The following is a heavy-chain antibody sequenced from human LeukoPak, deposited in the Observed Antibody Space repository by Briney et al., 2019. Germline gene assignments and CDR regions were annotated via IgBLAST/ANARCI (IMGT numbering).Heavy chain of an antibody. Sequence: SETLSITCTVSGGSIMGSYWSWLRLPPGKGLEWIGYVHYTGTTKYSTSLKSRVTVSVATSKNQFSLKLASVTAADTAIYYCARHYGEGGRLFDWLFNFWGQGTLVTVSS. D-gene: IGHD3-9*01. CDR2: VHYTGTT. J-gene: IGHJ4*03. CDR1: GGSIMGSY. CDR3: ARHYGEGGRLFDWLFNF. V-gene: IGHV4-59*08.